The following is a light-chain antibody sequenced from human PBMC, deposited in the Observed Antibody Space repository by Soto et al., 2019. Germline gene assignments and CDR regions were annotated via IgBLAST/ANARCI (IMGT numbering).Light chain of an antibody. CDR2: AAS. CDR1: QGISTY. V-gene: IGKV1-12*01. Sequence: DIQMTQSPSSVSASIGERVSITCRASQGISTYLGWYQQKPGKAPKLLIYAASSLQTGVPSRFSGSGSGTDFTLTISSLQPEDFGTYYCQQAISFPITFGQGTRLEI. CDR3: QQAISFPIT. J-gene: IGKJ5*01.